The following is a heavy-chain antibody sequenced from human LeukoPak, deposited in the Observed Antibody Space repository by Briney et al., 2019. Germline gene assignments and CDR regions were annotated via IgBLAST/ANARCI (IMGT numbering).Heavy chain of an antibody. CDR3: ARENYPGSQDALDI. Sequence: GGSLRLSCAASGFTFSSCNMNWVRQAPGKGLEWVSSISSSSSYVYYADSVKGRFTISRDNAKNSLYLQMNSLRAEDTAVYYCARENYPGSQDALDIWGQGTMVTVSS. J-gene: IGHJ3*02. V-gene: IGHV3-21*01. CDR2: ISSSSSYV. CDR1: GFTFSSCN. D-gene: IGHD1-26*01.